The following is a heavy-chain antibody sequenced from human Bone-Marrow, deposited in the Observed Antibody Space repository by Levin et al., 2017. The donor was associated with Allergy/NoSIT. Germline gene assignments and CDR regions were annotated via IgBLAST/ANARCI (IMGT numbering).Heavy chain of an antibody. CDR3: ARAPRKAWLQP. J-gene: IGHJ5*02. D-gene: IGHD1-14*01. CDR2: IFHNGNT. Sequence: SETLSLTCDVSGTSIATYYWTWIRQSPGKGLEWIGNIFHNGNTNYNPSLKSRVTISADMSKRQFSLQLTSVTAADTAVYYCARAPRKAWLQPWGPGALVTVSS. V-gene: IGHV4-59*01. CDR1: GTSIATYY.